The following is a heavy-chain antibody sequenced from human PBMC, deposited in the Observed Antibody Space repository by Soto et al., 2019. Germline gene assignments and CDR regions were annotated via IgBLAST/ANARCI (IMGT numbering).Heavy chain of an antibody. D-gene: IGHD4-17*01. CDR2: IYYSGGT. CDR1: GGSISSGDYY. Sequence: QVQLQESGPGLVKPSQTLSLTCTVSGGSISSGDYYWSWIRQPPGKGLEWIGHIYYSGGTYYNPSLKGRVTITVDTSKSLFSLKVSSVTAAATAVYYCARDEGDDGGGQYCFDYWGQGTLVTVSS. J-gene: IGHJ4*02. V-gene: IGHV4-30-4*01. CDR3: ARDEGDDGGGQYCFDY.